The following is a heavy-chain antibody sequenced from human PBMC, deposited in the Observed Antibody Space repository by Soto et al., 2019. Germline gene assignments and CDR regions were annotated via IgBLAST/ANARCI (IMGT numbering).Heavy chain of an antibody. Sequence: QVRLEESGPGLVKPSETLSLICSVSGGSVNNANYFWNWIRHHPENGLEWIGYIYYSGSTRYNPSLNTRAALSINTSKNQLSLRLNSVAAADTAGSFCARDADYGGSRGGMDVWGRGTTVTVSS. J-gene: IGHJ6*02. CDR2: IYYSGST. V-gene: IGHV4-31*03. CDR3: ARDADYGGSRGGMDV. CDR1: GGSVNNANYF. D-gene: IGHD4-17*01.